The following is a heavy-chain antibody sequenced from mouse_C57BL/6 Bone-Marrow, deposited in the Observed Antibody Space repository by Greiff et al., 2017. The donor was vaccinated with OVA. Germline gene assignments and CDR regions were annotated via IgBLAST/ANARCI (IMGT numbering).Heavy chain of an antibody. Sequence: QVQLQQSGAELVRPGTSVKVSCKASGYAFTNYLIEWVKQRPGQGLEWIGVINPGSGGTNYNEKFKGKATLTADKSSSTAYMQLSSLTSEDSAVDFCARGYGYYAMDYWGQGTSVTVSS. J-gene: IGHJ4*01. D-gene: IGHD3-1*01. CDR3: ARGYGYYAMDY. V-gene: IGHV1-54*01. CDR1: GYAFTNYL. CDR2: INPGSGGT.